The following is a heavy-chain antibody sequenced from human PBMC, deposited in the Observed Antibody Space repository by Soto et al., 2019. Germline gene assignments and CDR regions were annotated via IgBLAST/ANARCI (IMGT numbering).Heavy chain of an antibody. CDR1: GYSFTSYW. V-gene: IGHV5-51*01. J-gene: IGHJ5*02. D-gene: IGHD3-10*01. CDR3: ARGGVRTYYYGSGSSNWFDP. CDR2: IYPGDSDT. Sequence: PGESLKISCKGSGYSFTSYWIGWVRPMPGKGLEWMGIIYPGDSDTRYSPSFQGQVTISADKSISTAYLQWNSLKASDTAMYYCARGGVRTYYYGSGSSNWFDPWGQGTLVTVSS.